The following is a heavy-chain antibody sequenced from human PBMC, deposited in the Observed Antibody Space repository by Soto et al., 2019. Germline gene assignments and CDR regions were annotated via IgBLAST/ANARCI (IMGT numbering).Heavy chain of an antibody. CDR1: GGSISSYY. V-gene: IGHV4-59*08. Sequence: SETLSLTCTVSGGSISSYYWSWIRQPPGKGLEWIGYIYYSGGTNYNPSLKSRVTISVDTSKNQFSLKLSSVTAADTAVYYCARHRYSTEGGHAFDIWGQGTMVTVSS. CDR2: IYYSGGT. J-gene: IGHJ3*02. CDR3: ARHRYSTEGGHAFDI. D-gene: IGHD4-4*01.